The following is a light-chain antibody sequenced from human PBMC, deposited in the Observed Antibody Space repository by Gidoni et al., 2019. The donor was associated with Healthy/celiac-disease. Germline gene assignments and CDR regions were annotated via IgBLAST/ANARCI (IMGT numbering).Light chain of an antibody. V-gene: IGLV3-1*01. J-gene: IGLJ1*01. CDR3: QAWDSTLYV. CDR2: QDT. Sequence: SYELTQPPSVSVSPGQTASIPCSGDKLGDRYVCWYQQKPGQSPVLVIYQDTKRPSGIPARFSGSNSGNTATLTISGTQAMDEADYYCQAWDSTLYVFGTGTKVTVL. CDR1: KLGDRY.